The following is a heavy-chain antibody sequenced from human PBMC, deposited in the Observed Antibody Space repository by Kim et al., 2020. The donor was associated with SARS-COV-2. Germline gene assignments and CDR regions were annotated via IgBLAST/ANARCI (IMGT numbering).Heavy chain of an antibody. V-gene: IGHV4-34*01. CDR2: INHSGST. CDR1: GGSFSGYY. CDR3: ARGRSSITMVRGVIRWRWFDP. Sequence: SETLSLTCAVYGGSFSGYYWSWIRQPPGKGLEWIGEINHSGSTNYNPSLKSRVTISVDTSKNQFSLKLSSVTAADTAVYYCARGRSSITMVRGVIRWRWFDPWGQGTLVTVSS. J-gene: IGHJ5*02. D-gene: IGHD3-10*01.